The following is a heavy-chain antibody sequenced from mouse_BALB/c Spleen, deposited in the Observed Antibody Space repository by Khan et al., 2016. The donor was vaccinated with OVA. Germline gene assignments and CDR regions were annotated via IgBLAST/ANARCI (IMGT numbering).Heavy chain of an antibody. V-gene: IGHV7-3*02. CDR3: TRDTVVDIYWYFDV. Sequence: EVELVESGGGLVQPGGSLRLSCATSGFTLTDYYMSWVRQPPGKALEWLGFIRNKANGYTTEYSASVKGRFTISSDNSQSVLYLQMNTLRAEDSATYYCTRDTVVDIYWYFDVWGAGTTVTVSS. CDR1: GFTLTDYY. D-gene: IGHD1-1*01. J-gene: IGHJ1*01. CDR2: IRNKANGYTT.